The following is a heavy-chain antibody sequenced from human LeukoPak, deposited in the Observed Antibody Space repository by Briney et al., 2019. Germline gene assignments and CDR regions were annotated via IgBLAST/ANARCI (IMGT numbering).Heavy chain of an antibody. J-gene: IGHJ5*02. Sequence: SETLSLTCTVSGGSISSYYRSWIRQPAGKGLEWIGRIYTSGSTNYNPSLKSRVTMSVDTSKNQFSLKLSSVTAADTAVYYCARDTIDYDFWSGYSNWFDPWGQGTLVTVSS. D-gene: IGHD3-3*01. CDR1: GGSISSYY. V-gene: IGHV4-4*07. CDR3: ARDTIDYDFWSGYSNWFDP. CDR2: IYTSGST.